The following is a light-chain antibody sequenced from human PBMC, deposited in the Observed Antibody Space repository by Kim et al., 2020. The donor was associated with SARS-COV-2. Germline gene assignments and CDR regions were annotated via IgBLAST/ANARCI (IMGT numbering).Light chain of an antibody. Sequence: SASVGDRVTITCRASQSIRNCLNWYQQKPGKAPKLLIYAASTLQSGVPSRFSGSGSGTDFTLTISSLQPDDLATYYCQQSYSMWTFGQGTKVDIK. CDR1: QSIRNC. CDR3: QQSYSMWT. V-gene: IGKV1-39*01. CDR2: AAS. J-gene: IGKJ1*01.